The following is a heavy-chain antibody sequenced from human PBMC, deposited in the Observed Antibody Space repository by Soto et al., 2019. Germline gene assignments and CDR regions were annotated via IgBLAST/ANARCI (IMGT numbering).Heavy chain of an antibody. D-gene: IGHD4-4*01. CDR1: GFTFDDYT. CDR3: AKGSMTTVTTSWFDP. V-gene: IGHV3-43*01. Sequence: PGGSLRLSCAASGFTFDDYTMHWVRQAPGKGLEWVSLISWNGGSTYYADSVKGRFTISRDNSKNTLYLQMNSLRAEDTAVYYCAKGSMTTVTTSWFDPWGQGTLVTVSS. J-gene: IGHJ5*02. CDR2: ISWNGGST.